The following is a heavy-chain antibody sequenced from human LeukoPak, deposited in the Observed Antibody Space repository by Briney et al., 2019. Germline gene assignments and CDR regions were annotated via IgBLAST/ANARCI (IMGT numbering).Heavy chain of an antibody. J-gene: IGHJ4*02. CDR1: VYSFTSYL. V-gene: IGHV5-51*01. CDR2: IYPGDADT. Sequence: GESLTFSAKCSVYSFTSYLSGWVRQMPGKGLEWMGIIYPGDADTRYSPSFQGQVSISADKSISTAYLKWSSLKASDTAMYYCARLPGYSSGYYLDIWGQGTLVTVSS. D-gene: IGHD5-18*01. CDR3: ARLPGYSSGYYLDI.